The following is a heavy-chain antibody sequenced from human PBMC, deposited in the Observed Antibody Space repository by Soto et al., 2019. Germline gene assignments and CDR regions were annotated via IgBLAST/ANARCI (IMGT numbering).Heavy chain of an antibody. CDR1: GFTFSSYS. Sequence: SLRLSCAASGFTFSSYSMHWVRQAPGKGLEWVAVIWYDGSNKYYADSVKGRFTISRDNSKNTLYLQMNSLRAEDTAVYYCARDQGGLRSFDIWGQGTMVTVSS. CDR3: ARDQGGLRSFDI. V-gene: IGHV3-33*08. CDR2: IWYDGSNK. J-gene: IGHJ3*02. D-gene: IGHD2-15*01.